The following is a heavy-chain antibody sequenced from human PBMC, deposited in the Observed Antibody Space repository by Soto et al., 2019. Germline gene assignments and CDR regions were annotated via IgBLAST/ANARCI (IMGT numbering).Heavy chain of an antibody. V-gene: IGHV2-26*01. Sequence: SGPTLVNPTETLTLTCTVSGFSLTTGKMGVSWIRQPPGKALEWLAHIFSDNERSYSTSLQGRLTISKDTSGSQVVLSMTNVDPVDTATYYCARMNVDSYQFYYAMDVCGQGXTVTVYS. D-gene: IGHD4-17*01. CDR3: ARMNVDSYQFYYAMDV. CDR1: GFSLTTGKMG. J-gene: IGHJ6*02. CDR2: IFSDNER.